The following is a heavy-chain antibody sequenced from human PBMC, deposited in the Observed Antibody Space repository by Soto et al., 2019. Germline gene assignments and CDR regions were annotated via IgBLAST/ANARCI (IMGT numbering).Heavy chain of an antibody. V-gene: IGHV1-18*01. J-gene: IGHJ4*02. CDR1: GYPFTSYG. CDR3: ASGEYCSCGSCYCPLGD. D-gene: IGHD2-15*01. Sequence: QVQLVQSGAEVKKPGASVKVSCKASGYPFTSYGSSWGRQAPGQGVELLGWRSAYNVNTKYAQKLQGRVTRTSDTSTSTAYMELSSLSSDDTAVYYGASGEYCSCGSCYCPLGDWGQGTLVTVSS. CDR2: RSAYNVNT.